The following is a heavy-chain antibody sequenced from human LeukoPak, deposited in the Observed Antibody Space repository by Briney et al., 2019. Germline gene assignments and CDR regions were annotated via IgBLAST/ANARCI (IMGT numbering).Heavy chain of an antibody. D-gene: IGHD3-10*01. CDR2: ISGSGGST. CDR1: GFTFSSYA. J-gene: IGHJ4*02. Sequence: PGGSLRLSCAASGFTFSSYAMSWVRQAPGKGLEWVSAISGSGGSTYYADSVKGRFTISRDNSKNTLCLQMNSLRAEDTAVYYCARDDGSGSYYHPPGLPGYWGQGTLVTVSS. V-gene: IGHV3-23*01. CDR3: ARDDGSGSYYHPPGLPGY.